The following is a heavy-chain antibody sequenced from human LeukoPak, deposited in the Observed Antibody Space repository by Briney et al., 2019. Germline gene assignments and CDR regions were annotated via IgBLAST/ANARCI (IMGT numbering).Heavy chain of an antibody. D-gene: IGHD6-19*01. V-gene: IGHV4-59*08. J-gene: IGHJ3*01. CDR1: GGSISSYY. CDR3: ARHISVSYDAFDL. Sequence: PSETLSLTCTVSGGSISSYYWSWIRQPPGKGLEWIGYIYYSGSTNYNPSLKSRVTISVDTSKNQFSLKLTSVTAADTAVYYCARHISVSYDAFDLWGRGTMVTVSS. CDR2: IYYSGST.